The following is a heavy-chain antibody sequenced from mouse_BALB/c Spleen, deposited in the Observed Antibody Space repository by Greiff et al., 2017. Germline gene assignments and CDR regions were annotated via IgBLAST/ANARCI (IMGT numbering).Heavy chain of an antibody. CDR1: GYAFTNYL. CDR3: ARSGYDYDGVYYFDY. D-gene: IGHD2-4*01. Sequence: QVQLKESGAELVRPGTSVKVSCKASGYAFTNYLMEWVKQRPGQGLEWIGVINPGSGGTNYNEKFKGKATLTADKSSSTAYMQLSSLTSDDSAVYFCARSGYDYDGVYYFDYWGQGTTLTVSS. V-gene: IGHV1-54*01. J-gene: IGHJ2*01. CDR2: INPGSGGT.